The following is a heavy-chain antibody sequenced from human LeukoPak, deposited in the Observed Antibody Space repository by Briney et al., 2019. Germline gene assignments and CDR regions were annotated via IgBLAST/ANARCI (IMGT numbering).Heavy chain of an antibody. CDR3: ARGSYTAMAN. J-gene: IGHJ4*02. CDR1: GDSISSRSYY. Sequence: SETLSLTCTVSGDSISSRSYYWSWIRQPAGKGLEWIGRIYTSGSTNYNPSLKGRVTLSVDTSKNQFSLKLSSVTAADTAVYYCARGSYTAMANWGQGTLVTVSS. V-gene: IGHV4-61*02. CDR2: IYTSGST. D-gene: IGHD5-18*01.